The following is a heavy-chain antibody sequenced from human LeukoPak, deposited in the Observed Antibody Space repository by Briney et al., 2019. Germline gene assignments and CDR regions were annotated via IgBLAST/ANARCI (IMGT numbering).Heavy chain of an antibody. CDR1: GYTFTTYG. CDR2: INSYNGNT. Sequence: ASVKVSCKASGYTFTTYGISWVRQAPGQGLEWMGWINSYNGNTNYAQKFQGRVTMTTDTSTSTAYMELRSLRSDDTAVYYRARVGGGSSGYYQDAFDIWGQGTMVTVSS. D-gene: IGHD3-22*01. V-gene: IGHV1-18*01. CDR3: ARVGGGSSGYYQDAFDI. J-gene: IGHJ3*02.